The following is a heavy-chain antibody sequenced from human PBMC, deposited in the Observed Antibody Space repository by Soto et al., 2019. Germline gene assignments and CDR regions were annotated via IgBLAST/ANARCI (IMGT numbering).Heavy chain of an antibody. J-gene: IGHJ3*02. CDR3: ARDPYPDDDAFDI. CDR2: INSDGSST. Sequence: LRLPWTASEVTCVDHVVHCIIQKTRKGLVWVSRINSDGSSTSYADSVKGRFTISRDNAKNTLYLQMNSLRAEDTAVYYCARDPYPDDDAFDIWGQGTMVTVSS. V-gene: IGHV3-74*01. CDR1: EVTCVDHV.